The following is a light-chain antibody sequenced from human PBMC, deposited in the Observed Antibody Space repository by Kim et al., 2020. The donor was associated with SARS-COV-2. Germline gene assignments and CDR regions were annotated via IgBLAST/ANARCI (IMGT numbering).Light chain of an antibody. CDR3: SSYTSGNTCV. J-gene: IGLJ1*01. CDR1: SNDIGAYNY. V-gene: IGLV2-14*03. Sequence: QSALTQPASVSGSPGQSITISCTGTSNDIGAYNYVSWHQQHPGKAPKLTIYDVNNRPSGVSNRFSGSKFGNTASLTISGLQAENEADYYCSSYTSGNTCVFGTGTKVTVL. CDR2: DVN.